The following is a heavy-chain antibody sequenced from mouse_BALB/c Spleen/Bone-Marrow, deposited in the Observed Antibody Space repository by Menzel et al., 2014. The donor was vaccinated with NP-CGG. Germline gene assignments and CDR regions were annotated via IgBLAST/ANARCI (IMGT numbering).Heavy chain of an antibody. CDR1: GFSLTSYG. V-gene: IGHV2-4-1*01. Sequence: QVQLQQSGPGLVQPSQSLSITFTVSGFSLTSYGVHWVRQSPGKGLEWLGVIWSGGSTDYNAAFISRLSISKDNSKSQVFFKMNSLQADDTAIYYCARNGGTWFAYWGQGTLVTVSA. CDR2: IWSGGST. J-gene: IGHJ3*01. CDR3: ARNGGTWFAY.